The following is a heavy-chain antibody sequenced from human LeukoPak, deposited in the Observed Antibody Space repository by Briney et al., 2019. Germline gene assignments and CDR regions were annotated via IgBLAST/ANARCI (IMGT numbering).Heavy chain of an antibody. CDR1: GYTFTGNY. J-gene: IGHJ4*02. CDR2: INPNSGGT. V-gene: IGHV1-2*02. CDR3: ARDRCSGASCYLFDY. D-gene: IGHD2-15*01. Sequence: GASVTVSCKASGYTFTGNYMHWVRQAPGQGLEWMGWINPNSGGTNYAQKFQGRVTMTRDTSISTAYMELSGLRSDDTAVYYCARDRCSGASCYLFDYWGQGTLVTVSS.